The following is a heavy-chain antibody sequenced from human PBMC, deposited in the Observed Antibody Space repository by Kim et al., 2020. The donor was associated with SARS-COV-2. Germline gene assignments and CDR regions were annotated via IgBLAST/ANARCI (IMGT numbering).Heavy chain of an antibody. Sequence: GGSLRLSCAASGFTFSSYGMHWVRQAPGKGLEWVAVISYDGSNKYYADSVKGRFTISRDNSKNTLYLQMNSLRAEDTAVYYCAKDADTESSEIWYYFDYWGQGTLVTVS. CDR1: GFTFSSYG. V-gene: IGHV3-30*18. CDR2: ISYDGSNK. J-gene: IGHJ4*02. CDR3: AKDADTESSEIWYYFDY. D-gene: IGHD6-19*01.